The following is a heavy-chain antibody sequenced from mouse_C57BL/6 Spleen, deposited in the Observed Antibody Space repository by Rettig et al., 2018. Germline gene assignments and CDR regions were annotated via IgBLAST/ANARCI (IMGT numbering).Heavy chain of an antibody. CDR3: ARFVYDDDGYAMDY. CDR2: INPNNGVT. D-gene: IGHD2-12*01. Sequence: EVQLQQSGPELVKPGVSVKISCKASGYTFTDYYMNWVKQSHGKSLEWIGDINPNNGVTTYNQKFKGKATLTVDKSSSTAYMELRSLTSEDSAVYYCARFVYDDDGYAMDYWGQGTSVTVSS. CDR1: GYTFTDYY. V-gene: IGHV1-26*01. J-gene: IGHJ4*01.